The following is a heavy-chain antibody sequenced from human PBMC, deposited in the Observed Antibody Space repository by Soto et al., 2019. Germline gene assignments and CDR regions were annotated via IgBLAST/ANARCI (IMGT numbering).Heavy chain of an antibody. CDR2: IHAGNGTT. Sequence: GASVQVTCKARGYSFSSYAIHCLRQAPGQGLEWLGWIHAGNGTTKYSQNFQGRVTISRDTSPTTAYMELNSLRSEDTAVYYCARVVAFLDYWGQGTLVTVSS. J-gene: IGHJ4*02. V-gene: IGHV1-3*01. D-gene: IGHD2-15*01. CDR3: ARVVAFLDY. CDR1: GYSFSSYA.